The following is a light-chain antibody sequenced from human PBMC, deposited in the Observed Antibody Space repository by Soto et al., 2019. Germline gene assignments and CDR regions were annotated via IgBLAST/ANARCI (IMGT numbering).Light chain of an antibody. V-gene: IGKV1-5*01. Sequence: DSQMTQSPSALSASVGERVTITCRGSQSISTWLAWYQQTPGKVPKLLIYDASTLESGVPSRFSGSGSGTEFTLTINSLQPDDFATYYCQQYNSFSPGTFGQGTKVDIK. CDR2: DAS. CDR3: QQYNSFSPGT. CDR1: QSISTW. J-gene: IGKJ1*01.